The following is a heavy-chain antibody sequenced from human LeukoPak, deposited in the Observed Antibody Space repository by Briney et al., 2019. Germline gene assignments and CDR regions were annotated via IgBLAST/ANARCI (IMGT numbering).Heavy chain of an antibody. V-gene: IGHV4-31*03. Sequence: SQTLSLTCTVSGGSISSGGYYWSWIRQHPGKGLEWIGYIYYSGSTYYNPSLKSRVTISVDTSKNQFSLKLSSVTAADTAVYYCARMRGGGDPAGSYYYYGMDVWGQGTTVTVSS. CDR2: IYYSGST. J-gene: IGHJ6*02. CDR1: GGSISSGGYY. CDR3: ARMRGGGDPAGSYYYYGMDV. D-gene: IGHD2-21*02.